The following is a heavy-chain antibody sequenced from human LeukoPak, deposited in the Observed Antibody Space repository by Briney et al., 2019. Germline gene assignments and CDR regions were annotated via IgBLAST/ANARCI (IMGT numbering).Heavy chain of an antibody. CDR2: ISAYNGNT. CDR3: ARAWDDIVVVPAAIRYPPYYHYYMDV. Sequence: ASVKVSCKASGYTFTSYGISWVRQAPGQGLEWMGWISAYNGNTNYAQKLQGRVTMTTDTSTSTAYMELRSLRSDDTAVYYCARAWDDIVVVPAAIRYPPYYHYYMDVWGKGTTVTVSS. V-gene: IGHV1-18*01. D-gene: IGHD2-2*02. J-gene: IGHJ6*03. CDR1: GYTFTSYG.